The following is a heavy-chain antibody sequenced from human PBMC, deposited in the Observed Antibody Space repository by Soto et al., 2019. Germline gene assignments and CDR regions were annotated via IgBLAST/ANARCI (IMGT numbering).Heavy chain of an antibody. CDR3: ARPKTIGAAAGKGWFDH. CDR1: GDSVASNGYR. D-gene: IGHD6-13*01. J-gene: IGHJ5*02. CDR2: IFYTGST. V-gene: IGHV4-39*01. Sequence: SETRSLTYTVPGDSVASNGYRWASIRQPPEKGMEWIGSIFYTGSTYYSPSLKGRLIISVDPSKNQFSLKLTSVTAADTAMYYCARPKTIGAAAGKGWFDHWGQGTLGT.